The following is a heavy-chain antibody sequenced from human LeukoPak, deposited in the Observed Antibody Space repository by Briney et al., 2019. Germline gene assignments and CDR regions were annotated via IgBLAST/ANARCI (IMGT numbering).Heavy chain of an antibody. J-gene: IGHJ5*01. Sequence: SQTLSLTCAISGDSVSTNFAAWIWISQSPARGLGWRGSTYCRTKCYTDCEKSRTTPISTNADTSKIQVSLQLNSVTPDDTAVYYGAREFCRCGICSPCDPFDSWGQGTLVTVSS. CDR3: AREFCRCGICSPCDPFDS. CDR2: TYCRTKCYT. V-gene: IGHV6-1*01. CDR1: GDSVSTNFAA. D-gene: IGHD2-15*01.